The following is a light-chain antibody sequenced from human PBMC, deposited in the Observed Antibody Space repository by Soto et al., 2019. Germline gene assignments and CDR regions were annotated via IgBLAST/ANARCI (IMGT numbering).Light chain of an antibody. J-gene: IGKJ2*01. CDR3: QQYNNWLMYT. V-gene: IGKV3-15*01. Sequence: EIVMTQSPATLSVSPGERATLPCRASQSVNSNLAWYQQKPGQAPRLLIYGASTRATGIPARFSGSGSGTEFTLTISSLQSEDFAIYYCQQYNNWLMYTFGQGTKLEIK. CDR1: QSVNSN. CDR2: GAS.